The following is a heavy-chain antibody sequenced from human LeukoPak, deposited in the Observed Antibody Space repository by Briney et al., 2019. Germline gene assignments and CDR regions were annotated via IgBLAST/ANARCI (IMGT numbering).Heavy chain of an antibody. CDR3: ARDRPYDSSGWN. Sequence: PGGSLRLSCAASGFTFSSYAMHWVRQAPGKGLEWVAVISYDGSNKYYADSVKGRFTISRDNSKNTLYLQMNSLRAEDPAVYYCARDRPYDSSGWNWGQGTMVTVSS. J-gene: IGHJ3*01. CDR1: GFTFSSYA. D-gene: IGHD6-19*01. CDR2: ISYDGSNK. V-gene: IGHV3-30*04.